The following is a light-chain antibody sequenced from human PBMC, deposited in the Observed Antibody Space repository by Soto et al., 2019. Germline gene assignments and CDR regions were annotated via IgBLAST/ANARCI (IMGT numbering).Light chain of an antibody. CDR2: ETT. CDR1: TGPVTNGHY. CDR3: LLADSDAWV. Sequence: QAVVIQEPSLTVSPGGTVTLTCASSTGPVTNGHYPNWLQQKSGQAPRTLIQETTNRESWAPARFSGSLLGGKAALTLSGAQPEDEADYYCLLADSDAWVFGGGTKVTVL. V-gene: IGLV7-46*01. J-gene: IGLJ2*01.